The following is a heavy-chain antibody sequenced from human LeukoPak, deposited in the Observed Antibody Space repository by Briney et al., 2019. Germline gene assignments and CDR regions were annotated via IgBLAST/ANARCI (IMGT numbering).Heavy chain of an antibody. Sequence: GEALKTSFKGSGYRFTSYCIGWVRPMPGKGLGWMGIIYPGDSDTRYSPSFQGQVTISADKSISTAYLQWSSLKASDTAMYYCARHHGSGRLYDRSMDVWGKGTTVTVSS. CDR2: IYPGDSDT. V-gene: IGHV5-51*01. J-gene: IGHJ6*04. D-gene: IGHD3-10*01. CDR1: GYRFTSYC. CDR3: ARHHGSGRLYDRSMDV.